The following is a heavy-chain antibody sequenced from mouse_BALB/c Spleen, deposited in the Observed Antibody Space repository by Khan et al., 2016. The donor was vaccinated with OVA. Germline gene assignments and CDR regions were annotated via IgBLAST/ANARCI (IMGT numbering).Heavy chain of an antibody. CDR3: TRIYRSDFDY. Sequence: EVQLQQSGPEVVRPGASVKISCKASGYSFNGYFMNWVMQSHGKSLEWIGRINPHIGETFYNQRFKDKATLTVDESSSTAHMELRSLASEDSAVYYCTRIYRSDFDYWGQGTTLTVSS. J-gene: IGHJ2*01. CDR1: GYSFNGYF. CDR2: INPHIGET. D-gene: IGHD1-1*01. V-gene: IGHV1-20*02.